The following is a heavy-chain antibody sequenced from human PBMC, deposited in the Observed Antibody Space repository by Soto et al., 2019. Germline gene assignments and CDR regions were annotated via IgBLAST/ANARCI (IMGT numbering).Heavy chain of an antibody. D-gene: IGHD7-27*01. J-gene: IGHJ4*02. CDR2: INPSSGTA. CDR3: ARDLWGPPDY. V-gene: IGHV1-46*01. Sequence: QVQLVQSGAEEKNPGASVKISCRASGYNFVSHYMHWVRQAPGQGLEWMGIINPSSGTATYTQQFQVRVTMTTDTSTNSVFLEMNNLKTDDTAVYYCARDLWGPPDYWGQGALVTVSS. CDR1: GYNFVSHY.